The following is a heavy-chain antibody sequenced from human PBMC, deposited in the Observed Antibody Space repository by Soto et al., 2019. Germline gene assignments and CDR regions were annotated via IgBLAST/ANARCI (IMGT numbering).Heavy chain of an antibody. J-gene: IGHJ3*02. CDR1: GYTFTSYA. CDR3: ARERLRAIGAFDI. CDR2: INAGNGNT. V-gene: IGHV1-3*01. Sequence: QVRLVQSGAEVKKPGASVKVSCKASGYTFTSYAMHWVRQAPAQRLEWMGWINAGNGNTKYSQKFQGRVTITSETSASTAYMELSSLRSEDTAVYYCARERLRAIGAFDIWGQGTMVTVSS. D-gene: IGHD5-12*01.